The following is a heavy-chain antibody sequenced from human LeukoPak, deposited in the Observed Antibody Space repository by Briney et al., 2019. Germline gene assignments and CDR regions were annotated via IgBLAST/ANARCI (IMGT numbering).Heavy chain of an antibody. CDR3: ARGDCSSTTCYDWFDP. J-gene: IGHJ5*02. V-gene: IGHV1-2*02. D-gene: IGHD2-2*01. CDR2: INPNSGGT. Sequence: ASVKVSCKASGYTFTGYYMHWVRHAPGQGLEWMGCINPNSGGTNYAQKFQGRVTMTGDTSISTAYMELSRLRSDDTAVYYCARGDCSSTTCYDWFDPWGQGTLVTVSS. CDR1: GYTFTGYY.